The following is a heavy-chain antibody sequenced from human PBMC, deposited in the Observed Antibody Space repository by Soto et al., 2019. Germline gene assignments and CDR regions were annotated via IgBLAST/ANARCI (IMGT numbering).Heavy chain of an antibody. CDR2: IYYSGST. CDR3: ARVTYYDFWSGSLFDY. D-gene: IGHD3-3*01. Sequence: ERLSRTCPVSGGSISSYYWSWIRQPPGKGLEWIGYIYYSGSTNYNPSLKSRVTISVDTSKNQFSLKLSSVTAADTAVYYCARVTYYDFWSGSLFDYWGQGTQVTVSS. V-gene: IGHV4-59*01. CDR1: GGSISSYY. J-gene: IGHJ4*02.